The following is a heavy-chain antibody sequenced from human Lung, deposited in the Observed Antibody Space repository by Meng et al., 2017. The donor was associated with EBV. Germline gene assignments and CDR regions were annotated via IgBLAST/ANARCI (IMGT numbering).Heavy chain of an antibody. J-gene: IGHJ5*02. CDR3: AREYSSSSGLPGP. D-gene: IGHD6-6*01. CDR1: GDSISDYF. V-gene: IGHV4-59*06. CDR2: IYDSGST. Sequence: QVQLQESGPGLVKSSETLSLTCTVSGDSISDYFWNWIRQPAGKGLEWIGYIYDSGSTSYNPSLMSRVTISVDTSRNQFSLKLTSVTAADTAVYYCAREYSSSSGLPGPWGQGTLVTVSS.